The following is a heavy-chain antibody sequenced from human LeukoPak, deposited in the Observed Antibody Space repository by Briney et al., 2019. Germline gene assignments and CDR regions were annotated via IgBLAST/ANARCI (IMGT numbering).Heavy chain of an antibody. J-gene: IGHJ4*02. CDR2: IWYDGSNK. V-gene: IGHV3-33*06. CDR3: AKDGHSSAYYFDY. D-gene: IGHD3-22*01. Sequence: GRSLRLSCAASGFTFSSYGMHWVRQAPGKGLEWVAVIWYDGSNKYYADSVKGRFTISRDNSKNTPYLQMNSLRAEDTAVYYCAKDGHSSAYYFDYWGQGTLVTVSS. CDR1: GFTFSSYG.